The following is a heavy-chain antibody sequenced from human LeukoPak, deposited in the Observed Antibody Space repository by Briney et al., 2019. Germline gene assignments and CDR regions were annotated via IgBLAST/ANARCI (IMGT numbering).Heavy chain of an antibody. CDR1: GFTFSSYA. Sequence: GGSLRLSCAASGFTFSSYAMSWVRQAPGKGLEWVSAISGSGGGTYYADSVKGRFTISRDNSKNTLYLQMNSLRAEDTAVYYCARGVAATGDFDYWGQGTLVTVSS. J-gene: IGHJ4*02. CDR2: ISGSGGGT. V-gene: IGHV3-23*01. D-gene: IGHD2-15*01. CDR3: ARGVAATGDFDY.